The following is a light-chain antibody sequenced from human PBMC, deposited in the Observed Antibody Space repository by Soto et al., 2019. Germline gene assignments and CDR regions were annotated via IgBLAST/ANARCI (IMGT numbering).Light chain of an antibody. CDR1: SSDVGGYNY. CDR2: DVN. V-gene: IGLV2-14*03. Sequence: QSALTQPASVSGSPGQSITISCTGTSSDVGGYNYVSWYQHHPDKAPKLMIYDVNNRPSGVSNRFSGSKSGNTASLTISGLQGEGGACYYLRFYTSRHTRPVLGGGTKLTVL. J-gene: IGLJ2*01. CDR3: RFYTSRHTRPV.